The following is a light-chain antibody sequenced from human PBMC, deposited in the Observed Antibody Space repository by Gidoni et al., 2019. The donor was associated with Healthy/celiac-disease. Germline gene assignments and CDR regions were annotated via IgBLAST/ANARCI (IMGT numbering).Light chain of an antibody. Sequence: DIQMTQPPSSLSASVGDRVTITCRASQSISSYLNWYQQKPGKAPKLLIYAASSLQSGVPSRFSDSGSGTDFTLTISSLQPEDFATYYCQQSYSTPVTFXQXTRLEIK. J-gene: IGKJ5*01. V-gene: IGKV1-39*01. CDR3: QQSYSTPVT. CDR2: AAS. CDR1: QSISSY.